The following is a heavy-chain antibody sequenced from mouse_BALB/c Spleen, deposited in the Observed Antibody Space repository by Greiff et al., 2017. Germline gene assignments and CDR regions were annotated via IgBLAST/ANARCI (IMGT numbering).Heavy chain of an antibody. D-gene: IGHD2-1*01. J-gene: IGHJ4*01. Sequence: QVQLQQSGAELVRPGSSVKISCKASGYAFSSYWMNWVKQRPGQGLEWIGQIYPGDGDTNYNGKFKGKATLTADKSSSTAYMQLSSLTSEDSAVYFCARSNYGNYELYYAMDYWGQGTSVTVSS. CDR2: IYPGDGDT. CDR1: GYAFSSYW. CDR3: ARSNYGNYELYYAMDY. V-gene: IGHV1-80*01.